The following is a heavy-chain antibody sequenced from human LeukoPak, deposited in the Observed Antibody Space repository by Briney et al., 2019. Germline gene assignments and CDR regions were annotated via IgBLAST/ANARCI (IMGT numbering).Heavy chain of an antibody. V-gene: IGHV4-30-4*08. CDR2: IYYSGST. D-gene: IGHD2-2*01. CDR3: AKSVVPAAGGSYDAFDI. Sequence: SETLSLTCTVSGGSISSGDYYWSWIRQPPGKGPEWIGYIYYSGSTYYNPSLKSRVTISVDTSKNQFSLKLSSVTAADTAVYYCAKSVVPAAGGSYDAFDIWGQGTMVTVSS. CDR1: GGSISSGDYY. J-gene: IGHJ3*02.